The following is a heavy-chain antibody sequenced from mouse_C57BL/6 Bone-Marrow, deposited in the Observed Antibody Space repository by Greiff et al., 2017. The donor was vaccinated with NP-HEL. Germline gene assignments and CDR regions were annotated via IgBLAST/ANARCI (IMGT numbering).Heavy chain of an antibody. CDR3: ARGGTTVVGFDY. CDR2: IHPNSGST. D-gene: IGHD1-1*01. Sequence: VQLQQPGAELVKPGASVKLSCKASGYTFTSYWMHWVKQRPGQGLEWIGMIHPNSGSTNYNEKFKSKATLTVDKSSSTAYMQLSSLTSEDSAVYYCARGGTTVVGFDYWGQGTTLTVSS. V-gene: IGHV1-64*01. CDR1: GYTFTSYW. J-gene: IGHJ2*01.